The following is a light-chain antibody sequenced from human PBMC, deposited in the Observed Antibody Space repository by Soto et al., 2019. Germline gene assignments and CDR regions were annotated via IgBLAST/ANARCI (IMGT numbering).Light chain of an antibody. CDR3: QKYNSASLFT. CDR1: QGISNY. Sequence: DIQMTQSPSSLSASVGDRVTITCRASQGISNYLAWYQQKPGKVPKLLIYAASTLQSGVPSRFSGSGSGTDFTLTISSLQPEDVATYYCQKYNSASLFTFGPGNKVDIK. V-gene: IGKV1-27*01. CDR2: AAS. J-gene: IGKJ3*01.